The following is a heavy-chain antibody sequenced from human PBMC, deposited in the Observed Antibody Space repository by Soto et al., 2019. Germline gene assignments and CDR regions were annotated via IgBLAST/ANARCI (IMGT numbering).Heavy chain of an antibody. V-gene: IGHV4-39*01. J-gene: IGHJ4*02. D-gene: IGHD3-3*01. Sequence: QLQLQESGPGLVKPSETLSITCTVSGGSISSSSYYWGWIRQPPGKGLEWIGSIYYSGSTYYNPSLKSRVTISVDTSKNQFSLKLSSVTAADTAVYYCARSGYDFWSGYSAGPLGYWGQGTLVTVSS. CDR3: ARSGYDFWSGYSAGPLGY. CDR2: IYYSGST. CDR1: GGSISSSSYY.